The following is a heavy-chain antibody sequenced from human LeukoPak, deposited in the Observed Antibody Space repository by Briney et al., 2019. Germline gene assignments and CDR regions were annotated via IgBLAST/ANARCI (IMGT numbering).Heavy chain of an antibody. J-gene: IGHJ5*02. CDR2: MNPNSGNT. D-gene: IGHD3-9*01. V-gene: IGHV1-8*01. CDR1: GYTFTSYD. Sequence: ASVKVSCKASGYTFTSYDINWVRQATGQGFEWMGWMNPNSGNTGYAQKFQGRVTMTRNTSISTAYMELSSLRSEDTAVYYCARRSFDWLLSGWFDPWGQGTLVTVSS. CDR3: ARRSFDWLLSGWFDP.